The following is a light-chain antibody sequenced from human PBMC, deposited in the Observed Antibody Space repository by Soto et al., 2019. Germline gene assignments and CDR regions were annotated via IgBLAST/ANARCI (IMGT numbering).Light chain of an antibody. J-gene: IGLJ1*01. CDR3: SSYTGRSTQV. CDR1: SSDVGGYNF. Sequence: QSALTQPASVSGSPGQSITISCTGSSSDVGGYNFVSWYQHHPGKVPKLMIYDVSSRPSGVSDRFSGSKSVNTASLTISGLQAEDEGDYYCSSYTGRSTQVFGSGTKVTVL. V-gene: IGLV2-14*03. CDR2: DVS.